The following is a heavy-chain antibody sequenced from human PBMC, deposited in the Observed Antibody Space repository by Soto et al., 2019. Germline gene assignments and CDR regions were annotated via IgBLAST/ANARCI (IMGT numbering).Heavy chain of an antibody. CDR1: GFTFSSYG. CDR2: ISFDGSNK. CDR3: AKESYGTTRGSFDI. D-gene: IGHD2-8*01. Sequence: GGSLRLSCAASGFTFSSYGMHWVRQAPGQGLAWVASISFDGSNKLYRDSVKGRFSISRDNAKKTLYLQMRSLRAEETAVYYCAKESYGTTRGSFDIWGQGRMVTVSS. V-gene: IGHV3-30*18. J-gene: IGHJ3*02.